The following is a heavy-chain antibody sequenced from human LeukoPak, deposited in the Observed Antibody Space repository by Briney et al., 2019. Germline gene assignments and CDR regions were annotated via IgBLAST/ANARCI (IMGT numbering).Heavy chain of an antibody. V-gene: IGHV4-4*08. CDR1: GGSISSYY. D-gene: IGHD3-10*01. CDR3: ARDMDAYYGSGSYYILDP. Sequence: SETLPLTCTVSGGSISSYYWSWIRQPPGKGLEWIGRIYTSGSTDYNPSLKSRVTISVDTSKNQFSLKLSSVTAADTAVYYCARDMDAYYGSGSYYILDPWGQGTLVTVSS. CDR2: IYTSGST. J-gene: IGHJ5*02.